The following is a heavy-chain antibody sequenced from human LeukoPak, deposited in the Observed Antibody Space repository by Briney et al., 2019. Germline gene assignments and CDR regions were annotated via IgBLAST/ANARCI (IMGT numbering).Heavy chain of an antibody. J-gene: IGHJ4*02. CDR1: GYTFTSYY. Sequence: ASVKVSCKASGYTFTSYYMHWVRQAPGQGLEWMGIINPSGGSTSYAQKFQGGVTMTRDMSTSTVYMELSSLRSEDTAVYYCATTNRRVAAAGQYYFDYWGQGTLVTVSS. V-gene: IGHV1-46*01. D-gene: IGHD6-13*01. CDR3: ATTNRRVAAAGQYYFDY. CDR2: INPSGGST.